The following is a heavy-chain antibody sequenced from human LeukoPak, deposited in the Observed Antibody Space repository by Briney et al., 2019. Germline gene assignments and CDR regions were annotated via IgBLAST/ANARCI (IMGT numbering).Heavy chain of an antibody. CDR1: GFIFSYPW. D-gene: IGHD6-13*01. Sequence: KAGGSLRLSCAPCGFIFSYPWMSWVRQAPGKGLEWVGRIKSNSDGGTTDYAAPVKGRFTISRDDSKNTLFLQMNSLKTEDTAVYYCTREDLPNYSSSWYNFFDYWGQGTLVTVSS. J-gene: IGHJ4*02. CDR3: TREDLPNYSSSWYNFFDY. V-gene: IGHV3-15*01. CDR2: IKSNSDGGTT.